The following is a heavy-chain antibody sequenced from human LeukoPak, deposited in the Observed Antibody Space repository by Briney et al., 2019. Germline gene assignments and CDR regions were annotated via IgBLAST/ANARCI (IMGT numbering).Heavy chain of an antibody. V-gene: IGHV3-64*01. D-gene: IGHD1-1*01. CDR1: GFTFSDYA. Sequence: PGGSLRLSCAASGFTFSDYAMHWVRQAPGKGLEFVSVIGPIGVYTYYANSVKGRFTISRDNSKSTVSLQTGSLRDEDMAVYYCARSPPGRTNWNYYDYWGRGTLVTVSS. J-gene: IGHJ4*02. CDR2: IGPIGVYT. CDR3: ARSPPGRTNWNYYDY.